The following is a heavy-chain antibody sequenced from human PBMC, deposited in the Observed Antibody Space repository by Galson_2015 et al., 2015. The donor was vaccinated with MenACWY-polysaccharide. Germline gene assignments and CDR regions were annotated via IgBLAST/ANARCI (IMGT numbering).Heavy chain of an antibody. J-gene: IGHJ2*01. CDR1: GFTFSSYW. Sequence: SLRLSCAASGFTFSSYWMSWVRQAPGKGLEWVANIKQDGSEKYYVDSVKGRFTNSRNNAKNSLYLQMNSLRAEDTVVYYGARDGPWIAARWYFDLWGRGTLVTVSS. CDR2: IKQDGSEK. V-gene: IGHV3-7*01. CDR3: ARDGPWIAARWYFDL. D-gene: IGHD6-6*01.